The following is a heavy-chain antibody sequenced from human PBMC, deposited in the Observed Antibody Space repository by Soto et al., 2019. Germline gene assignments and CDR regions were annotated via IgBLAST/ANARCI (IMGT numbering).Heavy chain of an antibody. J-gene: IGHJ6*03. CDR1: GFTVSSNY. V-gene: IGHV3-53*04. Sequence: GGSLRLSCAASGFTVSSNYMSWVRQAPGKGLEWVSVIYSGGSTYYADSVKGRFTISRHNSKNTLYLQMNSLRAEDTAVYYCARVVGPATVTTRHYYYYYMDVWGKGTTVTVSS. CDR3: ARVVGPATVTTRHYYYYYMDV. D-gene: IGHD4-4*01. CDR2: IYSGGST.